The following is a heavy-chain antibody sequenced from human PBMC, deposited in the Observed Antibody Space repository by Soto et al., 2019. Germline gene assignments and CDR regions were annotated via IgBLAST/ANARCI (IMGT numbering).Heavy chain of an antibody. CDR3: AGGLRWGGTYPDAFDV. V-gene: IGHV4-59*01. CDR2: FYYNGPS. CDR1: GISITSYY. D-gene: IGHD2-21*01. J-gene: IGHJ3*01. Sequence: QVHLQGSGPGLMKPSETLSLTCTVSGISITSYYWSWIRQPPGKGLEWIGYFYYNGPSYYNPSLESRVTMSGDTSENQFSLELKSVTAADTAIYYCAGGLRWGGTYPDAFDVWGQGTVVTVSS.